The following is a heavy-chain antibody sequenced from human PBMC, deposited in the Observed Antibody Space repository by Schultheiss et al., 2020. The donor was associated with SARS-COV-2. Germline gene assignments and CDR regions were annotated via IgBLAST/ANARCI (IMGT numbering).Heavy chain of an antibody. CDR2: VSGSGGST. D-gene: IGHD3-3*01. CDR3: AKTATIFGVVTHYTMDV. V-gene: IGHV3-23*01. J-gene: IGHJ6*02. CDR1: GFTFSRYA. Sequence: GGSLRLSCAASGFTFSRYAMTWIRQAPGKGLEWVSDVSGSGGSTYYADSVKGRFTVSRDNAKNTMNLQMNSLRAEDTAVYYCAKTATIFGVVTHYTMDVWGQGTAVTVSS.